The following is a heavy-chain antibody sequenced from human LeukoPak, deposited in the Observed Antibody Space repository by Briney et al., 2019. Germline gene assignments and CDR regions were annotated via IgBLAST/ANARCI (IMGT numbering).Heavy chain of an antibody. CDR2: ISSSSSYI. J-gene: IGHJ2*01. V-gene: IGHV3-21*01. D-gene: IGHD4-17*01. CDR1: GFTFSSYS. CDR3: ARSPHDYGDYELNWYFDL. Sequence: GGSLRLSCAASGFTFSSYSMNWVRQAPGKGLEWVSSISSSSSYIYYADSVKGRFTTSRDNAKNSLYLQMNSLRAEDTAVYYCARSPHDYGDYELNWYFDLWGRGTLVTVSS.